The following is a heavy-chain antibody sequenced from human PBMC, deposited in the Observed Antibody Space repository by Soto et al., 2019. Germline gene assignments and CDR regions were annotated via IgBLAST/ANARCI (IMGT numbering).Heavy chain of an antibody. D-gene: IGHD3-3*01. CDR1: GGSISSYY. CDR2: IYYSGST. V-gene: IGHV4-59*08. CDR3: ASTRLNAYGVAY. Sequence: QVQLQESGPGLVKPSETLSLTCTVSGGSISSYYWSWIRQPPGKGLEWIGYIYYSGSTNYNPSLKRRRPISVDTSTHQFSLKLSSVTAADTAVYYCASTRLNAYGVAYWGQGTLVTVSS. J-gene: IGHJ4*02.